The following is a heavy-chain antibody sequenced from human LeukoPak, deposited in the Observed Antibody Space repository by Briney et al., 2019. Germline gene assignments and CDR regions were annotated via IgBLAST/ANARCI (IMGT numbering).Heavy chain of an antibody. Sequence: SETLSLTCAVYGGSFSSYYWSWLRQSPGKGLERIAEINHRGDTNYNPSVKSRVTISVDTSKNQFSLKVTSLTAADTAVYYCARGPTISETGYFDYWGQGTLVTVSS. CDR2: INHRGDT. V-gene: IGHV4-34*01. J-gene: IGHJ4*03. CDR1: GGSFSSYY. CDR3: ARGPTISETGYFDY. D-gene: IGHD1-1*01.